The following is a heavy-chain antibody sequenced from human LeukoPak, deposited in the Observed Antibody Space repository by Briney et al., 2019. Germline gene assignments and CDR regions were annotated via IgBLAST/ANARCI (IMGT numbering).Heavy chain of an antibody. CDR1: GGSISSYY. J-gene: IGHJ5*02. D-gene: IGHD3-22*01. Sequence: SETLSLTCTVSGGSISSYYWSWIRQPPGKGLEWIGYIYYSGSTNYNPSLKSRVTISVDTSKNQFSLKLSSVTAADTAVYYCARDRKYYCDSSGYWVWFDPWGQGTLVTVSS. CDR3: ARDRKYYCDSSGYWVWFDP. V-gene: IGHV4-59*01. CDR2: IYYSGST.